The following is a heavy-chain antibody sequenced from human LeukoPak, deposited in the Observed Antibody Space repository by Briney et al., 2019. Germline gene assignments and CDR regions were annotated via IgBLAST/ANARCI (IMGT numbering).Heavy chain of an antibody. J-gene: IGHJ4*02. Sequence: SETLSLTCAVYGGSFSGYYWSWIRQPPGKGLEWIGEINHSGSTNYNPSLKSRVTISVDTSKNQFSLKLSSVTAADTAVYYCARGLPGGWEFDYWGQGTLVIVSS. CDR2: INHSGST. D-gene: IGHD6-19*01. V-gene: IGHV4-34*01. CDR3: ARGLPGGWEFDY. CDR1: GGSFSGYY.